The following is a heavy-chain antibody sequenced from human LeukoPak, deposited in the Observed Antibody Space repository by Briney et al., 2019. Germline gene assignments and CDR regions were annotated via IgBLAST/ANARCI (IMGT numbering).Heavy chain of an antibody. D-gene: IGHD6-19*01. CDR2: ISYDGSNK. CDR3: GRDIHSSGWYLGY. V-gene: IGHV3-30-3*01. J-gene: IGHJ4*02. CDR1: GFTFSSYA. Sequence: LSGRSLRLSCAASGFTFSSYAMHWVRQAPGKGLEWVAVISYDGSNKYYADSVKGRFTISRDNSKNTLYLQMNSLRAEDTAVHYCGRDIHSSGWYLGYWGQGTLVTVSS.